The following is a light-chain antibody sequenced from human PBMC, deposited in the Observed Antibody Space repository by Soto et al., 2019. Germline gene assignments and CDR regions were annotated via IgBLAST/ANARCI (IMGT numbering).Light chain of an antibody. CDR2: DVS. J-gene: IGKJ1*01. V-gene: IGKV3-20*01. Sequence: EIVLTQSPGTLSLSRGERATLSCRSSQSVSSGYLAWYQQKPGQAPRLLIYDVSSRATGIPYRFSGSGSGTDFTLTISRLEPVDFAVYYCQQYGSSPTFGQGTKVEIK. CDR1: QSVSSGY. CDR3: QQYGSSPT.